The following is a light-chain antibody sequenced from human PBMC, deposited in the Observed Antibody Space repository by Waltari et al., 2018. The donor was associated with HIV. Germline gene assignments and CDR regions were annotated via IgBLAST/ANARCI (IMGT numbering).Light chain of an antibody. J-gene: IGLJ3*02. CDR2: EVN. CDR1: SSDVGGSKY. Sequence: QSALTQPPSASGSPGQSVTISCTGTSSDVGGSKYVSWYQQHPGKAPKLMIYEVNKRPSGVPGRFSGSKSASTASLTVSGLQADDEADYYCNSYAGSNNWVFGGGTKLTVL. CDR3: NSYAGSNNWV. V-gene: IGLV2-8*01.